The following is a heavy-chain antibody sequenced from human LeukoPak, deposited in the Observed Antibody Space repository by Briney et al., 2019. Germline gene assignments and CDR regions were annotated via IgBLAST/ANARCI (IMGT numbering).Heavy chain of an antibody. V-gene: IGHV4-59*08. Sequence: SETLSLTCTVSGGSISSYYWSWIRQPPGKGLEGIGYIYYSGSTNYNPSLKSRVTISVDTSKNQFSLKLSSVTAADTAVYYCARSPTAVAGDALFDYWGQGTLVTVSS. D-gene: IGHD6-19*01. CDR1: GGSISSYY. CDR2: IYYSGST. J-gene: IGHJ4*02. CDR3: ARSPTAVAGDALFDY.